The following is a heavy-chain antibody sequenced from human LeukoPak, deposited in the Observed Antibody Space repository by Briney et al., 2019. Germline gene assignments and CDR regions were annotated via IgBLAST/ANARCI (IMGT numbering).Heavy chain of an antibody. V-gene: IGHV3-49*04. CDR1: GFTFGDYA. J-gene: IGHJ4*02. CDR2: IRSKAYGGTT. Sequence: GGSLRVSCTASGFTFGDYAMSWVRQAPGKGLEWVGFIRSKAYGGTTEYAASVKGRFTISRDDSKSIAYLQMNSLKTEDTAVYYCTREEVDFDYWGQGTLVTLSS. CDR3: TREEVDFDY. D-gene: IGHD2-15*01.